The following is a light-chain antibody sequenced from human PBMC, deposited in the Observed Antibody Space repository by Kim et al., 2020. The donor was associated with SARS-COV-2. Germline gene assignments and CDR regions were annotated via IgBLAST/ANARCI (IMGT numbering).Light chain of an antibody. V-gene: IGLV1-40*01. CDR3: HSYDNSLSGSV. J-gene: IGLJ3*02. CDR1: RSNLGGGYD. CDR2: SNN. Sequence: QSVLTQPPSVSGAPGQRITISCTGSRSNLGGGYDVHWYQQLPGTAPKRLIYSNNNRPSGVPDRFSGSKSGTSASLAITGLQPEDEADYYCHSYDNSLSGSVFGGGTKVTVL.